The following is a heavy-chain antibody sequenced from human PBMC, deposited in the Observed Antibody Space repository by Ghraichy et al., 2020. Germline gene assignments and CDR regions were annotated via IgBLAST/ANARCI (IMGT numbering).Heavy chain of an antibody. CDR2: INPSGGQT. Sequence: GESLNISCKASGYTFTSYYIHWVRQAPGLGLEWVSIINPSGGQTNNAQKFQGRVTMTRDTSTNTVYMELSSLRSEDTAVYYCARDRKDGQKSFLDNWGQGTLVTVSS. CDR3: ARDRKDGQKSFLDN. J-gene: IGHJ4*02. CDR1: GYTFTSYY. V-gene: IGHV1-46*01. D-gene: IGHD5-24*01.